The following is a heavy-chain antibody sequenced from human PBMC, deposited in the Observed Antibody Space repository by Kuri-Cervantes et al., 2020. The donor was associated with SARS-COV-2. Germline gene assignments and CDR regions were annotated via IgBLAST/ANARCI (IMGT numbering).Heavy chain of an antibody. J-gene: IGHJ4*02. D-gene: IGHD5-24*01. CDR3: ARSEWGDGYNEEYYFDY. V-gene: IGHV1-2*02. Sequence: ASVKVSCKASGYTFTGYYMHWVRQAPGQGLEWMGWINPNSGGTNYAQKFQGRVTMTRDTSISTAYMELSSLRSEDTAVYYCARSEWGDGYNEEYYFDYWGQGTLVTVSS. CDR2: INPNSGGT. CDR1: GYTFTGYY.